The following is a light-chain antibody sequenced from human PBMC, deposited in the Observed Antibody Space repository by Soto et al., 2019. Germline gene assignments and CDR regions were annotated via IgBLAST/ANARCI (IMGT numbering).Light chain of an antibody. J-gene: IGKJ4*01. V-gene: IGKV3-15*01. CDR3: QQYNNWPPRT. Sequence: EIVMTQSPATLSVSPGERATLSCSASQSVSSNLAWYQQKPGQAPRLLIYAASTRATGIPARFSGSGSGTEFTLTISSLQSEDFGVYYCQQYNNWPPRTFGGGTKVEIK. CDR1: QSVSSN. CDR2: AAS.